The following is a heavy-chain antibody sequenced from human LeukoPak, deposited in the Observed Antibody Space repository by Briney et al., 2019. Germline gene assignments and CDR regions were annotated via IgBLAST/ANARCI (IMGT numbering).Heavy chain of an antibody. CDR2: ISSNGGST. Sequence: GGSLRLSCSASGFTFSSYAMPWVRQAPGKGLEYVSAISSNGGSTYYADSVKGRFTISRDNSKNTLYLQMSSLRAEDTAVYYCVRDYYDSSGYYSMLSKYYYYGMDVWGQGTTVTVSS. V-gene: IGHV3-64D*09. J-gene: IGHJ6*02. CDR3: VRDYYDSSGYYSMLSKYYYYGMDV. CDR1: GFTFSSYA. D-gene: IGHD3-22*01.